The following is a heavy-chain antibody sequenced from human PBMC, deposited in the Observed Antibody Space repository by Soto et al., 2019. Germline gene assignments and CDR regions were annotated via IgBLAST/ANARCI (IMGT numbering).Heavy chain of an antibody. CDR3: VREGRGSFDF. CDR2: IGGRGNSA. J-gene: IGHJ3*01. CDR1: GFIFTNYA. V-gene: IGHV3-23*01. Sequence: GGSLRLSCAASGFIFTNYAMNWFRHAPGKGLEWVSAIGGRGNSAYYADSVQGRFTISRDNSKNTLSLQMSSLTADDTAIYYCVREGRGSFDFWGRGTMVTVSS. D-gene: IGHD5-12*01.